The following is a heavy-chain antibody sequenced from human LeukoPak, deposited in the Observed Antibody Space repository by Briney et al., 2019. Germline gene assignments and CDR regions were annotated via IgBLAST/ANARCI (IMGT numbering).Heavy chain of an antibody. Sequence: GASVKVSCKASGYTFTGYYMHWVRQAPGQGLEWMGWINPNSGGTNYAQKFQGRVTMTRDTSISTVYMELSSLRPEDTAVYYCARDGRYDFWSGYWDYYYMDVWGKGTTVTVSS. CDR2: INPNSGGT. V-gene: IGHV1-2*02. CDR3: ARDGRYDFWSGYWDYYYMDV. D-gene: IGHD3-3*01. CDR1: GYTFTGYY. J-gene: IGHJ6*03.